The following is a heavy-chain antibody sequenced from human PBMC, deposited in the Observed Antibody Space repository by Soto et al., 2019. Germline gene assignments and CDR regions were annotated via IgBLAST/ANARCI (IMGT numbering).Heavy chain of an antibody. CDR2: INSDGSST. CDR3: ARVGGLWPHDYYGMDV. V-gene: IGHV3-74*01. D-gene: IGHD3-10*01. J-gene: IGHJ6*02. CDR1: GFTFSSYW. Sequence: GGSLRLSCAASGFTFSSYWMHCVRQAPGKGLVWVSRINSDGSSTSYADSVKGRFTISRDNAKNTLYLQMNSLRAEDTAVYYCARVGGLWPHDYYGMDVWGQGTTVTVSS.